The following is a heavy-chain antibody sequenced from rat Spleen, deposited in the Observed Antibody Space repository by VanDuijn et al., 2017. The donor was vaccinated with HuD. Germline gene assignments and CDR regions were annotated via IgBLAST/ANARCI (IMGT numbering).Heavy chain of an antibody. CDR1: GHSITSSY. CDR2: ISYSGGT. CDR3: VRYTAAFSFDY. D-gene: IGHD1-2*01. V-gene: IGHV3-1*01. J-gene: IGHJ2*01. Sequence: EVQLQESGPGLVKPSQSLSLTCSVTGHSITSSYRWNWIRKFPGDKMEWMGYISYSGGTSYSPSLKGRISITRDISKNQFFLQLNSVTTEDTAIYFCVRYTAAFSFDYWGQGVMVTVSP.